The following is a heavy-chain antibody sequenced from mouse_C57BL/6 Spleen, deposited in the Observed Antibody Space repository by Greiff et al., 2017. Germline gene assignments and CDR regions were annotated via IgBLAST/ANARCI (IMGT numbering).Heavy chain of an antibody. CDR2: INPNNGGT. V-gene: IGHV1-22*01. CDR3: ARYPPTVVAPYWYFDV. Sequence: VQLQQSGPELVKPGASVKMSCKASGYTFTDYNMHWVKQSHGKSLEWIGYINPNNGGTSYNQKFKGKATLTVNKSSSTAYMELRSLTSEDSAVYYCARYPPTVVAPYWYFDVWGTGTTVTVSS. D-gene: IGHD1-1*01. J-gene: IGHJ1*03. CDR1: GYTFTDYN.